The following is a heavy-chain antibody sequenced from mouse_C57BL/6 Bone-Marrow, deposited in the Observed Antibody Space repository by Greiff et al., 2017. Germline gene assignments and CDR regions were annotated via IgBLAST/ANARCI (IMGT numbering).Heavy chain of an antibody. D-gene: IGHD4-1*01. CDR3: ARQTGTLFAY. CDR1: GFTFSSYG. CDR2: ISSGGSYT. Sequence: EVMLVESGGDLVKPGGSLKLSCAASGFTFSSYGMSWVRQTPDKRLEWVATISSGGSYTYYPDSVKGRFTISRDNAKNTLYLQMSSLKSEDTAMYYCARQTGTLFAYWGQVTLVTVSA. J-gene: IGHJ3*01. V-gene: IGHV5-6*01.